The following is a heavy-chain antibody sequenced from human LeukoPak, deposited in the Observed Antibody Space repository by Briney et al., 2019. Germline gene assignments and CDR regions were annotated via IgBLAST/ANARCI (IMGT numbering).Heavy chain of an antibody. D-gene: IGHD2-2*01. CDR1: GGSFSGYY. CDR3: ARDYCSSTSCYWWWGMDV. V-gene: IGHV4-34*01. J-gene: IGHJ6*02. Sequence: SETLSLTCAVYGGSFSGYYWTWTRQPPGKGLEWIGEINHSGSTNYNPSLKSRVTISVDTSKNQLSLKLSSVTAADTAVYYCARDYCSSTSCYWWWGMDVWGQGTTVTVSS. CDR2: INHSGST.